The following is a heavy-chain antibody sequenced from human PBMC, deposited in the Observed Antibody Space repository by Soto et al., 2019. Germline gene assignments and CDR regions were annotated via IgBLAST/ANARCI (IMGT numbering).Heavy chain of an antibody. CDR1: NGSISSRSSY. CDR2: IYYSGST. CDR3: ARSGAHCSGGSCYFFSLFFMDV. V-gene: IGHV4-31*03. D-gene: IGHD2-15*01. Sequence: SETLSLTCIVSNGSISSRSSYWGWIRQTPGKGLEWIGYIYYSGSTYYNPSLKSRVTISVDTSKNQFSLKLSSVTAADTAVYYCARSGAHCSGGSCYFFSLFFMDVWGKGTTVTVSS. J-gene: IGHJ6*03.